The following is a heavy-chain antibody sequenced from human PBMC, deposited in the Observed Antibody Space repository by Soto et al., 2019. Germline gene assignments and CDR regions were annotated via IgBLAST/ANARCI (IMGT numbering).Heavy chain of an antibody. D-gene: IGHD4-17*01. V-gene: IGHV3-7*01. CDR3: ARRPYGDYAAYFDS. CDR2: IKQDGSEK. CDR1: GFTFSSCW. Sequence: EVQLVESGGSLVQPGGSLRLSCAASGFTFSSCWMSWVRQAPGKGLEWVANIKQDGSEKYYVDSVRGRFSISRDNAKNSRFLQMNSLRAEDKAVYYCARRPYGDYAAYFDSWGQGTLVTVSS. J-gene: IGHJ4*02.